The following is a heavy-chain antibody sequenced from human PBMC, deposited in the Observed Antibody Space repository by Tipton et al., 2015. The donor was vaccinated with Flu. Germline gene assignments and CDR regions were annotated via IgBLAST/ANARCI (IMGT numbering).Heavy chain of an antibody. CDR1: GYSISSGHY. D-gene: IGHD4-17*01. CDR3: ARGNGEHDT. V-gene: IGHV4-38-2*01. CDR2: VYHTGTT. J-gene: IGHJ4*02. Sequence: TLSLTCAVSGYSISSGHYWGWIRQPPGKGLEWIGSVYHTGTTYYNPSLQSRVTISLDASKNQSSLRLTSLTDADTAIYYCARGNGEHDTWGQGTLVTVSS.